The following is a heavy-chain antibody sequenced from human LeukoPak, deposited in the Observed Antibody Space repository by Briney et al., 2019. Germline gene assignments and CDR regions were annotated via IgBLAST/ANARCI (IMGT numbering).Heavy chain of an antibody. J-gene: IGHJ6*03. D-gene: IGHD5-12*01. Sequence: SETLSPTCTVSGGSISIITYYWGWIRQPPGKGLEWIGSIYYSGSTYFNPSLKSRVTISVDTSKNQFSLKLSSVTAADTAVYYCARAVAPDYYYYMDVWGKGTTVTVSS. V-gene: IGHV4-39*01. CDR1: GGSISIITYY. CDR2: IYYSGST. CDR3: ARAVAPDYYYYMDV.